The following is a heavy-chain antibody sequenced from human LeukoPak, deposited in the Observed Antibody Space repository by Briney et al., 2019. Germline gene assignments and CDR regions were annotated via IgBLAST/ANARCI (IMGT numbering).Heavy chain of an antibody. CDR2: ISGKGSGS. D-gene: IGHD3-10*01. CDR1: GFTFISNG. CDR3: AKLVRGVVVPYYDY. Sequence: PGGSLRLSCGASGFTFISNGMSWVREAPGRGLGGVSAISGKGSGSYSADSVEGRVTISRDNSNNTLYLQMKSLRAEDTAVYCVAKLVRGVVVPYYDYWGQGTLVTVSS. J-gene: IGHJ4*02. V-gene: IGHV3-23*01.